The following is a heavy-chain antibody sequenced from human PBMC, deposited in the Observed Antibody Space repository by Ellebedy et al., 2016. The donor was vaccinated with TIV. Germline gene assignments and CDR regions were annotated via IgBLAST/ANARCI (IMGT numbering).Heavy chain of an antibody. V-gene: IGHV3-7*03. CDR3: ARESGLLWYFDF. Sequence: PGGSLRLSCAASGFSFSSSWMNWVRQAPGKGLEWVANIKQDGSEKYYVDSVKGRFTISRDNAKNSLYLQMNSLRAEDTAVYYCARESGLLWYFDFWGQGTLVTVSS. J-gene: IGHJ4*02. CDR1: GFSFSSSW. CDR2: IKQDGSEK. D-gene: IGHD3-10*01.